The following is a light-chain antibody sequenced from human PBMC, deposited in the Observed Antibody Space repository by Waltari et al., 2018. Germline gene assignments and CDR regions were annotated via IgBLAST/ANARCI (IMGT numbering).Light chain of an antibody. Sequence: NFMLTQPHSVSESPGKTVTISCPRSSGSIASNYVQRFQQRPGSAPTTGIYEDNQRPSGVPDRFSGSIDSSSNSASLTISGLKTEDEADYYCQSYDSSNQGVFGGGTKLTVL. CDR1: SGSIASNY. CDR2: EDN. CDR3: QSYDSSNQGV. J-gene: IGLJ3*02. V-gene: IGLV6-57*03.